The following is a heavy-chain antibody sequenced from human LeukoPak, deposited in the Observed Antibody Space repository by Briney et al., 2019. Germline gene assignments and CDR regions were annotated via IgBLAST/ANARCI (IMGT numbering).Heavy chain of an antibody. CDR1: GYTFTAYY. CDR2: INPNSGGT. Sequence: ASVKVSCKASGYTFTAYYIHWVRQAPGQGLEWMGWINPNSGGTNYAQKFQGRVTMTRDTSISTAYMELSRLRSDDTALYFCARRCDTSSYYTYYFDYWGQGTLVTVSS. D-gene: IGHD3-22*01. CDR3: ARRCDTSSYYTYYFDY. V-gene: IGHV1-2*02. J-gene: IGHJ4*02.